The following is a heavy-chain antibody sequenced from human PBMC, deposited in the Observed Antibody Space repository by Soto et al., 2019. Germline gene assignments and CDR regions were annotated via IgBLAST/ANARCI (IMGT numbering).Heavy chain of an antibody. CDR3: AKEAGETNYFDY. CDR1: GFTFSSYA. V-gene: IGHV3-23*01. Sequence: EVQLLESGGGLVQPGGYLRLSCAASGFTFSSYAMSWVRQAPGKGLEWVSGISTYPSGGSTYYADSVKGRFTISRDNSKNTLYLQINSLRVEDTAVYYCAKEAGETNYFDYWGQGTLVAVSS. CDR2: ISTYPSGGST. D-gene: IGHD1-1*01. J-gene: IGHJ4*02.